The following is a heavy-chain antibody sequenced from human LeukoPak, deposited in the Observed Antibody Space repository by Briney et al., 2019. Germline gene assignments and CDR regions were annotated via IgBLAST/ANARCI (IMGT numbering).Heavy chain of an antibody. CDR1: GFTVSSNY. D-gene: IGHD3-16*01. CDR2: IYSGGST. Sequence: GGSLRLSCAASGFTVSSNYMSWVRQAPGKGPEWVSVIYSGGSTYYADSVKGRFTISRDNSKNTLYLQMNSLRAEDTAVYYCARDGGGSWSFDYWGQGTLVTVSS. CDR3: ARDGGGSWSFDY. J-gene: IGHJ4*02. V-gene: IGHV3-53*01.